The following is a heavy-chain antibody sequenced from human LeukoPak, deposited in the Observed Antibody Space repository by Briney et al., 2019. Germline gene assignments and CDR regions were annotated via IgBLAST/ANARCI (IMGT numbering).Heavy chain of an antibody. CDR2: ISGSGGST. CDR3: AKDSYSYGFAPFDY. D-gene: IGHD5-18*01. V-gene: IGHV3-23*01. J-gene: IGHJ4*02. Sequence: SGGSLRLSCAASGFTFSSYAMSWVRQAPGKGLEWVSAISGSGGSTYYADSVKGRFAISRDNSKNTPYLQMNSLRAEDTAVYYCAKDSYSYGFAPFDYWGQGTLVTVSS. CDR1: GFTFSSYA.